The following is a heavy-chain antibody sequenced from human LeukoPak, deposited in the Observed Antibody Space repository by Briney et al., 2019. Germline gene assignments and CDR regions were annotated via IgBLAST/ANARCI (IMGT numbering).Heavy chain of an antibody. CDR2: INHSGST. D-gene: IGHD3-10*01. CDR3: ARSTLYGSGSYYNVQGWYYFDY. V-gene: IGHV4-34*01. J-gene: IGHJ4*02. CDR1: GGSFSGFY. Sequence: SETLSLTCAVYGGSFSGFYWSWIRQPPGKGLEWIGEINHSGSTNYNPSLKSRVTISVDTSKNQFSLKLSSVTAADTAVYYCARSTLYGSGSYYNVQGWYYFDYWGQGTLVTVSS.